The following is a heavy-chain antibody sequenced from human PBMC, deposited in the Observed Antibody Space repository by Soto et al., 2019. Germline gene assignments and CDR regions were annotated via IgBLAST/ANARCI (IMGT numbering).Heavy chain of an antibody. J-gene: IGHJ4*02. CDR3: AHRTTVTSGIN. Sequence: QITLKESGPTLVKPTQTLTLTCTFSGFSLTTDGVGVDWIRQPPGKALEWLGLIYWNDEKRYRPSLQSRLTITKDTSRNQVVLKMTNMDPVDTATYYCAHRTTVTSGINWGQGTLVTVSS. CDR1: GFSLTTDGVG. CDR2: IYWNDEK. V-gene: IGHV2-5*01. D-gene: IGHD4-4*01.